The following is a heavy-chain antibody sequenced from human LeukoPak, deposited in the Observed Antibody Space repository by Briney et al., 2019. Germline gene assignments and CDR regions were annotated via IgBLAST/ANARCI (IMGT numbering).Heavy chain of an antibody. CDR2: IYYSGST. CDR3: ARAGYCSGGSCYYGAGAFDI. CDR1: GGSTSSGGYY. J-gene: IGHJ3*02. D-gene: IGHD2-15*01. Sequence: SETLSLTCTVSGGSTSSGGYYWSWIRQHPGKGLEWIGYIYYSGSTYYNPSLKSRVTISVDTSKNQFSLKLSSVTAADTAVYYCARAGYCSGGSCYYGAGAFDIWGQGTMVTVSS. V-gene: IGHV4-31*03.